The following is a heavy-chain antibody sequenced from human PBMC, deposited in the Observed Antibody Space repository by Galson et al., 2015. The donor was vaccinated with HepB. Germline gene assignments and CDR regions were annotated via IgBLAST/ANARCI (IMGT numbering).Heavy chain of an antibody. D-gene: IGHD3-22*01. J-gene: IGHJ2*01. CDR1: GGTFSSYA. V-gene: IGHV1-69*13. Sequence: SVKVSCKASGGTFSSYAISWVRQAPGQGLEWMGGIIPIFGTANYAQKFQGRVTITADESTSTAYMELSSLRSEDTAVYYCARDTLSGSGSPDLWGRGTLVTVSS. CDR3: ARDTLSGSGSPDL. CDR2: IIPIFGTA.